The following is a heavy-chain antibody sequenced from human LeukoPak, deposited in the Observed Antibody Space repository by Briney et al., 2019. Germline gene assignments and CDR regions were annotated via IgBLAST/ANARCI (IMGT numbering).Heavy chain of an antibody. D-gene: IGHD4-11*01. CDR2: IFHTECA. J-gene: IGHJ4*02. Sequence: SETLSLTCSVSGDSITTNNHYWAWIRQPPGKGREWIGSIFHTECAYYKPSLDSRTTKFLNTSKNQFFLSLSSVIAEDTAVYYCGRHERCRGLTVGGDSWGQGALVTVSS. CDR1: GDSITTNNHY. V-gene: IGHV4-39*01. CDR3: GRHERCRGLTVGGDS.